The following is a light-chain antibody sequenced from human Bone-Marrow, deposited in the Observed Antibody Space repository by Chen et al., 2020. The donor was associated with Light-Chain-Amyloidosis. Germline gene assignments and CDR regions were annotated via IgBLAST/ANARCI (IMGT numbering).Light chain of an antibody. CDR3: SSITDSTTWV. J-gene: IGLJ3*02. V-gene: IGLV2-14*01. CDR1: SSEIGGNKY. CDR2: DVN. Sequence: QSALTQPASVSGSPGQSITISCTGSSSEIGGNKYVSWYQQYPGKAPKLMIYDVNNRPSGVSNRFSGSKSGSTASLTISGLQAEDEAAYYCSSITDSTTWVFGGGTKLTVL.